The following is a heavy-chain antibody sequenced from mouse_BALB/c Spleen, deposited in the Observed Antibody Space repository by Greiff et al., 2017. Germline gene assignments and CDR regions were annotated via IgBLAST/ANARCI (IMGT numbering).Heavy chain of an antibody. CDR1: GFSLTGYG. CDR2: IWGDGST. V-gene: IGHV2-6-7*01. D-gene: IGHD2-4*01. Sequence: VQLQQSGPGLVAPSQSLSITCTVSGFSLTGYGVNWVRQPPGKGLEWLGMIWGDGSTDYNSALKSRLSISKDNSKSQVFLKMNSLQTDDTARYYCARRDDYDAFAYWGQGTLVTVSA. J-gene: IGHJ3*01. CDR3: ARRDDYDAFAY.